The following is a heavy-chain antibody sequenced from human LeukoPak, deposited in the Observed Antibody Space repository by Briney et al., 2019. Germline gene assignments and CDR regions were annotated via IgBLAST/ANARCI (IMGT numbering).Heavy chain of an antibody. CDR3: TRALYSTGWYPVYFDS. V-gene: IGHV3-7*01. J-gene: IGHJ4*02. CDR1: GFTFNNYR. CDR2: IKRDGTDK. Sequence: GESLRLSCAASGFTFNNYRMSWVRHAPAKGLEWLANIKRDGTDKYDVGSVEGRFNISRDNAKNSLFLQMSSLRAEDTAIYYCTRALYSTGWYPVYFDSWGQGTLVTVSS. D-gene: IGHD6-19*01.